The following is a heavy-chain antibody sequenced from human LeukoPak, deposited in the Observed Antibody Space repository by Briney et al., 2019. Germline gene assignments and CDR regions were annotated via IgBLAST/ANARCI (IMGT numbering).Heavy chain of an antibody. CDR2: IWYDGSDA. V-gene: IGHV3-30*02. D-gene: IGHD2-2*02. J-gene: IGHJ5*02. Sequence: GGSLRLSCAASGFTFRSNGMHWVRQAPGRGLEWVTYIWYDGSDADYADPVKGRFTISRDNSKNTLYLQMNSLRAEDTAVYYCAKDASPAAITKVPVNWFDPWGQGTLVTVSS. CDR1: GFTFRSNG. CDR3: AKDASPAAITKVPVNWFDP.